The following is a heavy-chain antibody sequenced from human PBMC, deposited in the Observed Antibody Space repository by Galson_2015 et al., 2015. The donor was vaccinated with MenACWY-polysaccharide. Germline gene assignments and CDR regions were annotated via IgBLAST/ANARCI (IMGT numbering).Heavy chain of an antibody. CDR3: ARDPKQIATTVPTGRFDY. CDR2: INTNTGNP. CDR1: GYTFTTYA. D-gene: IGHD4-17*01. V-gene: IGHV7-4-1*02. Sequence: SVKVSCKASGYTFTTYAMNWVRQAPGQGLEWMGGINTNTGNPTYAQGFTGRFVFSLDASVSTAYLQISSLKAEDTAVYYCARDPKQIATTVPTGRFDYWGQGTLVTVSP. J-gene: IGHJ4*02.